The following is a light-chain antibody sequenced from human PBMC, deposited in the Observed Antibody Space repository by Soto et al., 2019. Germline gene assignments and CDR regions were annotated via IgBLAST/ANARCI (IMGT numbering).Light chain of an antibody. Sequence: AIQMTPSPSSLSASVGDRVNITCRASQGIRSELGWYQQKPGKAPNLLIYTASTLQSGVPSRFSGSGSGTEITLTISSLQPEDFATYYCLQDYTYPWTFGQGTKVDIK. CDR3: LQDYTYPWT. CDR2: TAS. CDR1: QGIRSE. J-gene: IGKJ1*01. V-gene: IGKV1-6*01.